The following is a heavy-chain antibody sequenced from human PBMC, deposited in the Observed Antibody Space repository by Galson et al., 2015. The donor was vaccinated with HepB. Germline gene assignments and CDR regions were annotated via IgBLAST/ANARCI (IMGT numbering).Heavy chain of an antibody. J-gene: IGHJ4*02. CDR2: ISYDGSNK. V-gene: IGHV3-30-3*01. Sequence: SLRLSCAASGFTFSSYAMHWVRQTPAKGLEWVALISYDGSNKFYADSVKGRFTISRDNSNNTLFLQMNSLRAEDTAVYYCVRVDIVATAPFDYWGQGTLVTVSS. CDR3: VRVDIVATAPFDY. D-gene: IGHD5-12*01. CDR1: GFTFSSYA.